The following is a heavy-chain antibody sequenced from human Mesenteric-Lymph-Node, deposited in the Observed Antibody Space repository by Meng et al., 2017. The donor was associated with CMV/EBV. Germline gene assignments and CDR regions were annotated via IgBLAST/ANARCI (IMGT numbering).Heavy chain of an antibody. CDR1: GGSISNYY. V-gene: IGHV4-59*01. J-gene: IGHJ6*02. D-gene: IGHD2-2*02. Sequence: GSLRLSCAVSGGSISNYYWSWIRQPPGNGLEWIGYIYDSGSTNYNPSLKSRVTISVEMSKNQFSLKLSSVTAADTAVYYCARVLRYCTDTSCYTYYYGMDVWGQGTTVTVSS. CDR2: IYDSGST. CDR3: ARVLRYCTDTSCYTYYYGMDV.